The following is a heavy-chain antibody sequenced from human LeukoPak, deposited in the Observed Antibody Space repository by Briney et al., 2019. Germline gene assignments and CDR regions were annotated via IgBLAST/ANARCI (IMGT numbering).Heavy chain of an antibody. V-gene: IGHV3-7*03. CDR1: GFTFSSYW. CDR2: IKQDGREK. D-gene: IGHD3-16*01. CDR3: ARGGGLDV. Sequence: PGGSLRLSCVASGFTFSSYWMSWVRQAPGKGLEWVANIKQDGREKYYVDSVKGRFTISRDNAKKSLYLEMNSLRAEDTAVYFCARGGGLDVWGQGATVTVSS. J-gene: IGHJ6*02.